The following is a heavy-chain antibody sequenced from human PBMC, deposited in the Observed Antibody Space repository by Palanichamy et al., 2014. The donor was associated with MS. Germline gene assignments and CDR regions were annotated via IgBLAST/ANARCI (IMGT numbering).Heavy chain of an antibody. D-gene: IGHD2-21*02. Sequence: ASVKGRFTISRDDSKSTVYLQMNSLKTEDTAVYYCSAGYCGGDCYEIDYWGQGTLVTVSS. CDR3: SAGYCGGDCYEIDY. J-gene: IGHJ4*02. V-gene: IGHV3-15*01.